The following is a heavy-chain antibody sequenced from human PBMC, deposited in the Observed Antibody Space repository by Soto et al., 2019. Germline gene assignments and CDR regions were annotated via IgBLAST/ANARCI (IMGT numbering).Heavy chain of an antibody. J-gene: IGHJ6*02. CDR1: GGTFSSSS. CDR2: IIPIFGTA. Sequence: GASVKVSCKASGGTFSSSSISWVRQAPGQGLEWMGGIIPIFGTANYAQKFQGRVTITADESTSTAYMELSSLRSEDTAVYYCARTEDLDYGDWRMDVWGQGTTVTVSS. CDR3: ARTEDLDYGDWRMDV. D-gene: IGHD4-17*01. V-gene: IGHV1-69*13.